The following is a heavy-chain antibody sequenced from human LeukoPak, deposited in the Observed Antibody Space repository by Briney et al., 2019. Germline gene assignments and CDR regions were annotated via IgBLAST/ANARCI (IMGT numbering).Heavy chain of an antibody. Sequence: GRSLRLSCAASGFTFSSYGMHWVRQAPGKGLEWVSGISGSGGTTYYADSVKGRFTISRDNSKNTLYLQMNSLRAEDTAVYYCAKGTAMVSFDYWGQGTLVTVSS. CDR3: AKGTAMVSFDY. D-gene: IGHD5-18*01. CDR1: GFTFSSYG. J-gene: IGHJ4*02. CDR2: ISGSGGTT. V-gene: IGHV3-23*01.